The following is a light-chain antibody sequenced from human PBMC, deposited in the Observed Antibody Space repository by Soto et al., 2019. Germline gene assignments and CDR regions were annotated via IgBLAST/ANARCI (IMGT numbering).Light chain of an antibody. CDR2: VNS. Sequence: QLVLTQPPSMSGAPGQRVTISCTGSSSNIGAGYDVHWYQQLPGTAPKLLIYVNSNRPSGVPDRFSGSKSGTSASLAITGLQAEDEADYYCQSYDSRLSGSVFGGGTKLTVL. J-gene: IGLJ2*01. V-gene: IGLV1-40*01. CDR1: SSNIGAGYD. CDR3: QSYDSRLSGSV.